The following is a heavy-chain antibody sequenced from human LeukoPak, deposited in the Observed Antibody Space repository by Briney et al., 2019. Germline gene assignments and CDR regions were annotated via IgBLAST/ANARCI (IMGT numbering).Heavy chain of an antibody. CDR3: ARGDCSSTSCYVYYYYYMDV. D-gene: IGHD2-2*01. CDR2: ISAYNGNT. Sequence: ASVKVSCKASGYTFTSYGISWVRQAPGQGLEWMGWISAYNGNTNYAQKLQGRVTMTTDTSTSTAYMELSSLRSEDTAVYYCARGDCSSTSCYVYYYYYMDVWGKGTTVTVSS. CDR1: GYTFTSYG. J-gene: IGHJ6*03. V-gene: IGHV1-18*01.